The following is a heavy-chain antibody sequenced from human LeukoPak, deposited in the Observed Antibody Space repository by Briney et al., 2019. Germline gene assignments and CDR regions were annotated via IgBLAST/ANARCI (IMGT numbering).Heavy chain of an antibody. Sequence: KISCKGSGYSFTSYWIGWVRQAPGQGLEWMGRIIPILGIANYAQKFQGRVTITADKSTSTAYMELSSLRSGDTAVYYCASGPYYDSSGYAQVDYWGQGTLVTVSS. CDR2: IIPILGIA. D-gene: IGHD3-22*01. J-gene: IGHJ4*02. V-gene: IGHV1-69*02. CDR1: GYSFTSYW. CDR3: ASGPYYDSSGYAQVDY.